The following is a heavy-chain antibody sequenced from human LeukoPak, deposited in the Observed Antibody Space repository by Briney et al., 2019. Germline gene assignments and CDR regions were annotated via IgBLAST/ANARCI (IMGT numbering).Heavy chain of an antibody. CDR2: INHSGST. Sequence: PSETLSLTCAVYGGSFSGYYWSWIRQPPGKGLEWIGEINHSGSTNYNPSLKSRVTISVDTSKNQFSLKLSSVTAANTAVYYCARDRRSGSYAYDYFDYWGQGTLVTVSS. J-gene: IGHJ4*02. CDR3: ARDRRSGSYAYDYFDY. V-gene: IGHV4-34*01. D-gene: IGHD1-26*01. CDR1: GGSFSGYY.